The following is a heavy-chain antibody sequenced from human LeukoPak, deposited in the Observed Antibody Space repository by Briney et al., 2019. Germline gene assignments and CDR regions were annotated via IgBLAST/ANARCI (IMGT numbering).Heavy chain of an antibody. Sequence: PGGSLRLSCAASGFTFSSYAMHWVRQAPGKGLEWVSVIYSGGSIYYADSVKGRFTISRDNSRNTLYLQMNSLRAEDTAVYYCARALNGFDIWGPGTLVTVSS. V-gene: IGHV3-53*01. CDR3: ARALNGFDI. CDR2: IYSGGSI. J-gene: IGHJ3*02. CDR1: GFTFSSYA.